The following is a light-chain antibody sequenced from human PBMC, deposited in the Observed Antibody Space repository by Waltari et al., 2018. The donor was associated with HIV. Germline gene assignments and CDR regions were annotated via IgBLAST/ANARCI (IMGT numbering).Light chain of an antibody. Sequence: QSVLTQPPSASGTPGQRVTISCSGSSSNIGSTSVYWYQQLPGTAPKLLIYRDNQRLSGVPDRFSGSKSGTSASLAISGLRSDDEADYYCATWDDSLSGVVFGGGTKVTVL. V-gene: IGLV1-47*01. CDR1: SSNIGSTS. CDR2: RDN. CDR3: ATWDDSLSGVV. J-gene: IGLJ2*01.